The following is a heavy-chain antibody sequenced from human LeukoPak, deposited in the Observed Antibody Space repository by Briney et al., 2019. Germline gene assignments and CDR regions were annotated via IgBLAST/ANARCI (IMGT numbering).Heavy chain of an antibody. CDR3: ARDRYTVVSWYFDL. CDR1: GGSISSGGYY. D-gene: IGHD4-23*01. CDR2: IYYSGST. J-gene: IGHJ2*01. V-gene: IGHV4-31*11. Sequence: SETLSLTCAVSGGSISSGGYYWSWIRQHPGKGLEWIGYIYYSGSTYYNPSLKSRVTISVDTSKNQFSLKLSSVTAADTAVYYCARDRYTVVSWYFDLWGRGTLVTVSS.